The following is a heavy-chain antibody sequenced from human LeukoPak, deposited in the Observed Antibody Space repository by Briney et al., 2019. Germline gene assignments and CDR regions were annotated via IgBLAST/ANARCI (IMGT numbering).Heavy chain of an antibody. Sequence: GGSLRLSCAASGFTFSSYEMNWVRQAPGKGLEWVSYISSSGSTIHYADSVKGRFTISRDNAKNSLYLQMNSLRAEDTAVYYCAREGDSGMDVWGQGTTVTVSS. J-gene: IGHJ6*02. CDR2: ISSSGSTI. D-gene: IGHD1-26*01. CDR3: AREGDSGMDV. CDR1: GFTFSSYE. V-gene: IGHV3-48*03.